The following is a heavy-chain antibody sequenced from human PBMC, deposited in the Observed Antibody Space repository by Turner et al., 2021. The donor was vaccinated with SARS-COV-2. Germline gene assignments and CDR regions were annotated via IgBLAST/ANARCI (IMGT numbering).Heavy chain of an antibody. CDR3: ARIGDQRRLGWFDR. CDR1: GGSIGDYF. Sequence: QVLLLASGPGLVKSSQTLSLRCTVSGGSIGDYFWTWIRQSAAKGLGYIGLMHTCGSSNYNSSLQSRLTLSLDTAKNKFSLTLRSVSAADTAVYVCARIGDQRRLGWFDRWGQGIRVTVSS. CDR2: MHTCGSS. J-gene: IGHJ5*02. D-gene: IGHD2-21*01. V-gene: IGHV4-4*07.